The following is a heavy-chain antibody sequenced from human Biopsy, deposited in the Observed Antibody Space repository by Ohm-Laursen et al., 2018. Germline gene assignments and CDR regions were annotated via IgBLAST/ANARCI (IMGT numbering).Heavy chain of an antibody. CDR1: GDSISNSY. J-gene: IGHJ4*02. Sequence: GTLSLTCIVSGDSISNSYWTWIRQPAGKGLEWIGRFYSGGSSSYNPSLKSRVTMSIDASMNQFSLKLTSVTAADTAVYYCAKARTLDTAIDFDYWGQGTLVTVSS. CDR3: AKARTLDTAIDFDY. V-gene: IGHV4-4*07. CDR2: FYSGGSS. D-gene: IGHD5-18*01.